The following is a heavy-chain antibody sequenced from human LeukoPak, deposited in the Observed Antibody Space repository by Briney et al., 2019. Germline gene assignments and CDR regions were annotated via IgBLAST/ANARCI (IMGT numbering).Heavy chain of an antibody. Sequence: GASVKFSCKASGYTFTGYDINWVRQAPGQGLEWMGGINRNSGNTGYEQNFKGRVTMNRHTSIRIAYMELSSLRSEDTAVYYCASSRAGPKVVVITRGWFDPWGQGTLVTVSS. V-gene: IGHV1-8*01. CDR1: GYTFTGYD. J-gene: IGHJ5*02. CDR2: INRNSGNT. CDR3: ASSRAGPKVVVITRGWFDP. D-gene: IGHD3-22*01.